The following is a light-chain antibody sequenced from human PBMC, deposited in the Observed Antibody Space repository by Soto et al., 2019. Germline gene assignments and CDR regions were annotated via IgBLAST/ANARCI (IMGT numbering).Light chain of an antibody. J-gene: IGLJ2*01. CDR3: AAWDDSLNGVV. CDR1: SSNIGSNS. Sequence: SVLTQPPSASGTPGQRVTISCSGSSSNIGSNSVNWYQQLPGTAPKLLMYSSNQRRSGVPDRFSGSKSGTSASLSISGLQSEDEADDDCAAWDDSLNGVVFGGGTKLTVL. V-gene: IGLV1-44*01. CDR2: SSN.